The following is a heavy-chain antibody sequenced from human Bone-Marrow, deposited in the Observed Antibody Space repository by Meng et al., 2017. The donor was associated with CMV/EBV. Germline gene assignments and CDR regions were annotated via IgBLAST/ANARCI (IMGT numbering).Heavy chain of an antibody. Sequence: GGSLRLSCAASGFTFSSYAMHWVRQAPGKGLEWVAVISYDGSNKYYADSVKGRFTISRDNSKNTLYLQMNSLRAEDTAVYYCARDRTDCSSTSCYTDGMDVWGQRNTVNVAS. D-gene: IGHD2-2*02. V-gene: IGHV3-30*04. CDR1: GFTFSSYA. J-gene: IGHJ6*02. CDR2: ISYDGSNK. CDR3: ARDRTDCSSTSCYTDGMDV.